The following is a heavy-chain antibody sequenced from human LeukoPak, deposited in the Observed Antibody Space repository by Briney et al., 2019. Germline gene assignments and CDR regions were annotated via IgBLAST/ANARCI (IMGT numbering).Heavy chain of an antibody. CDR3: ATDRDGTYRGNYRFHY. CDR2: IKHDGGEK. V-gene: IGHV3-7*01. D-gene: IGHD3-16*02. J-gene: IGHJ4*02. CDR1: GFSFRSYW. Sequence: PGGSLRLSCAASGFSFRSYWMIWVRQAPGKGLEWVANIKHDGGEKNYVDSVRGRFTISRDNAKNSLYLQMNSLRVEDTAVYYCATDRDGTYRGNYRFHYWGQGTLVTVSS.